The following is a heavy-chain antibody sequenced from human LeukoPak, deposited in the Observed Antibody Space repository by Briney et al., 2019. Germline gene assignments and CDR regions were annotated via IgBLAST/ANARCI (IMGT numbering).Heavy chain of an antibody. V-gene: IGHV3-21*06. CDR1: RFTFDDYG. CDR3: ARGLYGDSAFDF. Sequence: GGSLRLSCAVSRFTFDDYGMSWVRQAPGKGLEWVSSISSSGSYIYYADSLKGRFAISRDNAKNSLYLQMNNLRAEDTAVYYCARGLYGDSAFDFWGQGTLVTVSS. CDR2: ISSSGSYI. J-gene: IGHJ4*02. D-gene: IGHD4-17*01.